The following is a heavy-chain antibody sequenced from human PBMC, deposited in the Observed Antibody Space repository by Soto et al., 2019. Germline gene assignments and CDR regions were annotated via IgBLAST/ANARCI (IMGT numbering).Heavy chain of an antibody. D-gene: IGHD1-26*01. V-gene: IGHV4-34*01. CDR1: GGSFSGYY. J-gene: IGHJ4*02. Sequence: PSETLSLTCAVYGGSFSGYYWSWIRQPPGKGLEWIGEINHSGSTNYNPSLKSRVTISVDTSKNQFSLKLSSVTAADTAVYYCERLGATKDPFDYWGQGTLVTGSS. CDR3: ERLGATKDPFDY. CDR2: INHSGST.